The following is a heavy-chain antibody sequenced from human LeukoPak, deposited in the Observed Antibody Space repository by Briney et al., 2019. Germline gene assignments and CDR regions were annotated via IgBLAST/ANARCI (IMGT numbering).Heavy chain of an antibody. Sequence: GASVKVSCKASGYTFTGYYMHWVRQAPGQGLEWMGWINPNSGGTNYAQKFQGWVTMTRDTSISTAYMELSRLRSDDTAVYYCARSRYYYGSGSYSGYFQHWGQGTLVTVSS. D-gene: IGHD3-10*01. CDR1: GYTFTGYY. CDR3: ARSRYYYGSGSYSGYFQH. CDR2: INPNSGGT. V-gene: IGHV1-2*04. J-gene: IGHJ1*01.